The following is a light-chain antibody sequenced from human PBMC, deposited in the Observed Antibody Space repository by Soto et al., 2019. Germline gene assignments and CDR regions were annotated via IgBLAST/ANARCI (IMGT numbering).Light chain of an antibody. CDR1: QEIDIY. CDR3: QQYDILPIT. V-gene: IGKV1-33*01. CDR2: DAS. Sequence: IQTTQSPSSRFASVGDRVTITCQANQEIDIYLNWYQQKPGKAPKLLIYDASNLEIGVPSRFSGSGSGTHFTFTISSLQTEDIGTYYCQQYDILPITFGRGTRLEIK. J-gene: IGKJ5*01.